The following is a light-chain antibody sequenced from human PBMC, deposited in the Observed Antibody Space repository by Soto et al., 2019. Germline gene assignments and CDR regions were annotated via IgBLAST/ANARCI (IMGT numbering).Light chain of an antibody. CDR2: LNSDGSH. CDR3: QTWGTGIHWV. Sequence: QPVLTQSPSASVSLGASVKLTCTLSSGHSSYAIAWHQQQPEKGPRYLMKLNSDGSHSKGDGIPDRFSGSSSGAERYLTISSLQSEDEADYYCQTWGTGIHWVFGGGTKLTVL. CDR1: SGHSSYA. V-gene: IGLV4-69*01. J-gene: IGLJ3*02.